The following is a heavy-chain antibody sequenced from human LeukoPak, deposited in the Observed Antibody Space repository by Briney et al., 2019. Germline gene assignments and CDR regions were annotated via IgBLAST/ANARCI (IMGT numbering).Heavy chain of an antibody. CDR1: GYTFTSYG. CDR2: ISAYNGNT. D-gene: IGHD6-13*01. CDR3: ARKRSIAAAGSGSWFDP. V-gene: IGHV1-18*01. Sequence: GASVKVSCKASGYTFTSYGISWVRQAPGQGLECMGWISAYNGNTNYAQKLQGRVTMTTDTSTSTAYMELRSLRSDDTAVYYCARKRSIAAAGSGSWFDPWGQGTLVTVSS. J-gene: IGHJ5*02.